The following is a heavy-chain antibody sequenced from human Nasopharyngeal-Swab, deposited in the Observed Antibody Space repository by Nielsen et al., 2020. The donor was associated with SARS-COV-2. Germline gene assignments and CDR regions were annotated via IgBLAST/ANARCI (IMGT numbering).Heavy chain of an antibody. J-gene: IGHJ4*02. CDR2: IYVGNGDT. V-gene: IGHV1-3*01. CDR1: GFSFTNYV. CDR3: ASSDYGDY. Sequence: ASVKVSCKASGFSFTNYVIHWVRQAPGQRPEWMGWIYVGNGDTQYTPNFQGRVTFTRDTSANTAYMEMSSLTSEDTAVFYCASSDYGDYWGQGTLVTVSS.